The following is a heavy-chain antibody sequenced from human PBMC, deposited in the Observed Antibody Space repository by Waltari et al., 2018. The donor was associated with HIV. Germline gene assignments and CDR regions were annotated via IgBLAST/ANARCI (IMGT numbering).Heavy chain of an antibody. CDR2: ISYDGHNK. J-gene: IGHJ6*02. Sequence: QVQLEESGGGVVQSGRSLRLPCVASGLNLCTFGMHWVRQAPGKGLEWVAVISYDGHNKQYADSVKGRFTISRDNSNSTLFLQMSSLRPDDTAVYYCAKDLVTRGFFYFYGMHVWGQGTTVTVSS. CDR1: GLNLCTFG. D-gene: IGHD3-10*01. CDR3: AKDLVTRGFFYFYGMHV. V-gene: IGHV3-30*18.